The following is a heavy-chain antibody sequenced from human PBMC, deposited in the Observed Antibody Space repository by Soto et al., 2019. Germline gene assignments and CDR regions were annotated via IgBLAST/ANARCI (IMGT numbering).Heavy chain of an antibody. CDR1: GYTFTSYD. Sequence: QVQLVQSGAEVRKPGASVKVSCKASGYTFTSYDINWLRQTTGEGLVWMGWMNPNSDNTIYAPKFQGRVTMTRNTSTKTAYMELRSLTSDDTAVYYCARVKYILNGRESLDSWGQGTLVTVSS. J-gene: IGHJ4*02. CDR3: ARVKYILNGRESLDS. V-gene: IGHV1-8*01. D-gene: IGHD3-10*01. CDR2: MNPNSDNT.